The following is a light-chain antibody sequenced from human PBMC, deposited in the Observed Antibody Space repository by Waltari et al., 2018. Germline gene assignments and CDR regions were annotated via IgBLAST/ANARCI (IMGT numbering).Light chain of an antibody. CDR1: QSLRHSNGYYY. CDR3: QASYTTPYS. J-gene: IGKJ2*03. V-gene: IGKV2-28*01. CDR2: LGS. Sequence: EIVLTQSPLSLPVSPGEPASISCRSSQSLRHSNGYYYLDWYLQKPGQSPQLLMYLGSGRASGVPSRFSGSGSGTNFTLTITSLQAEDFATYFCQASYTTPYSFGQGTKVEIK.